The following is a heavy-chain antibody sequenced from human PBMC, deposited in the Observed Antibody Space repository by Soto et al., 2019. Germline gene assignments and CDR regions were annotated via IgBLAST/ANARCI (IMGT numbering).Heavy chain of an antibody. CDR3: ARARDQFSGHFDY. Sequence: QVQLPESGPGLVKPSQTMSLTCSVSGTSLRSGGNYWSWIHRQPLTGLEGIGQIYHSCTAYYNPSLQSRVTISVESSKSQFSLMRASVTAADTAVYYCARARDQFSGHFDYWGRGILVTVSS. CDR2: IYHSCTA. D-gene: IGHD6-19*01. V-gene: IGHV4-31*03. CDR1: GTSLRSGGNY. J-gene: IGHJ4*02.